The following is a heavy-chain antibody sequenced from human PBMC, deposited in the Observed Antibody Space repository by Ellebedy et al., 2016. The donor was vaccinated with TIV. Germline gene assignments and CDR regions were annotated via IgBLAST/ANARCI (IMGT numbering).Heavy chain of an antibody. CDR3: AAGSRENWFDP. J-gene: IGHJ5*02. CDR2: ISSDSSDL. CDR1: GFSFSSYI. V-gene: IGHV3-21*01. Sequence: GESLKISCAASGFSFSSYIMNWVRQAPGKAPAWVSSISSDSSDLSYADSGKGRFTISRDNAKNLLYLQMNTLGVEDTAVYYCAAGSRENWFDPWGQGTLVTVSS. D-gene: IGHD3-10*01.